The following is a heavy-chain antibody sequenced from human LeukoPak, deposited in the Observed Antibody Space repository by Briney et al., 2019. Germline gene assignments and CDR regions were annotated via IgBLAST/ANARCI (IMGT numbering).Heavy chain of an antibody. Sequence: VRXAPGRGXEXVXXITAIDGRTYYADSVRGRFTISRDNSKNTVYLQLNSLRAGDTAIYYCTKDRRGPAAGTWYFDSWGQGTLVTVSS. V-gene: IGHV3-23*01. CDR3: TKDRRGPAAGTWYFDS. D-gene: IGHD6-13*01. CDR2: ITAIDGRT. J-gene: IGHJ4*02.